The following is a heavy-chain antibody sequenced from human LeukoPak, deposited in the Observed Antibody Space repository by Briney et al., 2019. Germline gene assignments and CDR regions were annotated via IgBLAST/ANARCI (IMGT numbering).Heavy chain of an antibody. V-gene: IGHV3-23*01. CDR2: ISGSGGST. CDR3: AKDRMGVVAATFWFDP. CDR1: GFTFSSYA. J-gene: IGHJ5*02. Sequence: GGSLRLSCAASGFTFSSYAMSWVRQAPGKGLEWVSAISGSGGSTYYADSVKGRFTISRDNSKNTLYLQMNSLRAEDTPVYYCAKDRMGVVAATFWFDPWGQGTLVTVSS. D-gene: IGHD2-15*01.